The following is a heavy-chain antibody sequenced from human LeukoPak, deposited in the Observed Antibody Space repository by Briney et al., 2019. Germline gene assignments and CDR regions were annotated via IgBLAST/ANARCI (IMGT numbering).Heavy chain of an antibody. Sequence: GGSLRLSCAASGFTFSTYSMSWVRQAPRKGLEWVSVIYGSGDTTNYADSVKGRFTISRDNSKNMLYLRLNSLRAEDTAVYYCAKALGYYYDSSGWPYYYFDYWGQGTLVTVSS. CDR3: AKALGYYYDSSGWPYYYFDY. V-gene: IGHV3-23*01. CDR2: IYGSGDTT. J-gene: IGHJ4*02. D-gene: IGHD3-22*01. CDR1: GFTFSTYS.